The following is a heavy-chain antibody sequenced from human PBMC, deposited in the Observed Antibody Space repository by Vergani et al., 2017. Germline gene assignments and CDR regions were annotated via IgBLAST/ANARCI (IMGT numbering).Heavy chain of an antibody. CDR1: GGSISSSSYY. J-gene: IGHJ6*02. D-gene: IGHD3-3*01. CDR2: IYYSGST. Sequence: QLQLQESGSGLVKPSETLSLTCTVSGGSISSSSYYWGWIRQPPGKGLEWIGSIYYSGSTYYNPSLKSRVTISVDTSKNQFSLKLSSVTAADTAVYYCARDITIFGGMDVWGQGTTVTVSS. V-gene: IGHV4-39*07. CDR3: ARDITIFGGMDV.